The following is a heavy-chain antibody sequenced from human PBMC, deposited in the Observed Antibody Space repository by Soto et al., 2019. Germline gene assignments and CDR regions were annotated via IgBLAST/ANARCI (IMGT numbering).Heavy chain of an antibody. CDR2: INHSGST. J-gene: IGHJ5*02. CDR3: ARSRGNLGYLRLNWFDP. CDR1: GGSFSGYY. Sequence: SETLSLTCAVYGGSFSGYYWSWIRQPPGKGLEWIGEINHSGSTNYNPSLKSRVTISVDTSKNQFSLKLSSVTAADTAVYYCARSRGNLGYLRLNWFDPWGQGTLVTVSS. V-gene: IGHV4-34*01. D-gene: IGHD6-25*01.